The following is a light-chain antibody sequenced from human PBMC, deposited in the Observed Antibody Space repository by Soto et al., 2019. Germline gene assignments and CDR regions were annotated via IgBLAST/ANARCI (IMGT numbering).Light chain of an antibody. CDR2: AAS. V-gene: IGKV1-17*01. Sequence: DIKMTHSPSSLSASVGDRVSITCRASQDIRLDVGWYQQKPGEAPKRLIYAASRLQSGVPSSFSARGSGEDFTLTISSLQPEVFTTYYPLQYNHFPPTFVYGT. J-gene: IGKJ1*01. CDR1: QDIRLD. CDR3: LQYNHFPPT.